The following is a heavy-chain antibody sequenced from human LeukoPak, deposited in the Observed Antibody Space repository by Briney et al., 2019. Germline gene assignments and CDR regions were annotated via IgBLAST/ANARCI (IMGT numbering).Heavy chain of an antibody. Sequence: GGSQRLSCAASGFTFSSYGMHWVRQAPGKGLEWVAVVSYDGGSKHYQDSVNGRFTISRDNSKNTLYLQMNSLRAEDTAVYYCAKDFFPKTSVYYFDSWGQGTLVTVSS. CDR1: GFTFSSYG. CDR2: VSYDGGSK. CDR3: AKDFFPKTSVYYFDS. V-gene: IGHV3-30*18. J-gene: IGHJ4*02. D-gene: IGHD3-16*01.